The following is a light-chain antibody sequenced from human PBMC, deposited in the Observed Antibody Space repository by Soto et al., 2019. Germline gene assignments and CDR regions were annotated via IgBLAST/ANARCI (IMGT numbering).Light chain of an antibody. CDR2: SGS. V-gene: IGKV1-12*01. CDR3: QQADTFPLT. J-gene: IGKJ4*01. Sequence: DIQMTQSPSSVAASVGDRVTITCRASQDINRWLAWYQQKPGRAPKVLIYSGSSLQGGVPSRFSGSGSGKHFTLTISSLQPEDFGTYFCQQADTFPLTFGGGIKVEIK. CDR1: QDINRW.